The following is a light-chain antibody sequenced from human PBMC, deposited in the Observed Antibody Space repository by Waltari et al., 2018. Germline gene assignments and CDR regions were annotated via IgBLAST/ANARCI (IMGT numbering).Light chain of an antibody. CDR3: CSYAGSYTFI. V-gene: IGLV2-11*01. Sequence: QAALTQPRSVSGSPGQSVTISCTGTSSDIGGYNYVSWYQQHPGTAPKVMIYEVSKRSSGVSDRFSGSKSGNTASLTISGLQAEDEADYYCCSYAGSYTFIFGAGTRLTVL. J-gene: IGLJ1*01. CDR2: EVS. CDR1: SSDIGGYNY.